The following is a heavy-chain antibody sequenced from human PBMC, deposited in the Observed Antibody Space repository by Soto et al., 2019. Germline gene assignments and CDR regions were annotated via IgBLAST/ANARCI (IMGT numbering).Heavy chain of an antibody. CDR2: INPSGGST. CDR1: GYTFTSYY. Sequence: ASVTVSCKASGYTFTSYYVHWVRQAPGQGLEWMGIINPSGGSTSYAQKFQGRVTMTRDTSTSTVYMELSSLRSEDTAVYYCASGRIVVLDYFDYWGQGTLVTVSS. D-gene: IGHD3-22*01. J-gene: IGHJ4*02. V-gene: IGHV1-46*01. CDR3: ASGRIVVLDYFDY.